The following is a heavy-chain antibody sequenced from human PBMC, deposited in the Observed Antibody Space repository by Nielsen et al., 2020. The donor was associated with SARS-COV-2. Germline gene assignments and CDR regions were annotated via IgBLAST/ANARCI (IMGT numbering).Heavy chain of an antibody. CDR2: FDPEDGET. CDR3: ARDPTTVTTHDYYYGMDV. D-gene: IGHD4-17*01. CDR1: GYTLSDLS. J-gene: IGHJ6*02. V-gene: IGHV1-24*01. Sequence: ASVQDSCKVSGYTLSDLSMHWVRQAPGRGLEWLGGFDPEDGETIYAQKFQGRVTMTEDTSTDTAYMELSSLRSEDTAVYYCARDPTTVTTHDYYYGMDVWGQGTTVTVSS.